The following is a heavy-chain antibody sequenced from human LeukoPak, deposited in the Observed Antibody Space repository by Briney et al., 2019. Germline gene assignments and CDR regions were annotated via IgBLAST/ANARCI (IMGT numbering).Heavy chain of an antibody. CDR3: ARHWWSLPFDP. D-gene: IGHD2-15*01. CDR2: INHSGST. V-gene: IGHV4-34*01. J-gene: IGHJ5*02. Sequence: PSETLSLTCAVYGGSFSGYYWTWIRQPPGKGLEWIGEINHSGSTNYNPSLKSRVTISVDTSKNQFSLKLSSVTAADTAVYYCARHWWSLPFDPWGQGTLVTVSS. CDR1: GGSFSGYY.